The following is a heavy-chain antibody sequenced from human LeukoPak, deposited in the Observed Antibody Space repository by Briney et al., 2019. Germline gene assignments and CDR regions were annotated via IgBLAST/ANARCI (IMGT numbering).Heavy chain of an antibody. CDR2: IYSGGLT. J-gene: IGHJ4*02. CDR3: ARDEVTSGGGLES. D-gene: IGHD3-16*01. V-gene: IGHV3-53*01. CDR1: GFAVNTKF. Sequence: PGGSLGLSCAASGFAVNTKFMHWVRQAPGKGLEWISVIYSGGLTYYADSVEGRFTISRDNSKNTLYLYMNSLRAEDTAVYYCARDEVTSGGGLESWGQGALVIVSS.